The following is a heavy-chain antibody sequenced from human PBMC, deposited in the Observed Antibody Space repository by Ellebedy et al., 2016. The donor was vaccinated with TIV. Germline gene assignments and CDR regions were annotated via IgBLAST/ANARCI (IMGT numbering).Heavy chain of an antibody. V-gene: IGHV3-23*01. D-gene: IGHD3-22*01. CDR2: ISGGSGST. CDR1: GFTFSSYA. J-gene: IGHJ3*02. CDR3: AKDQSYYDSSGEWWAFDI. Sequence: GGSLRLXXAASGFTFSSYAMSWVRQAPGKGLEWVSAISGGSGSTSYADSVKGRFTVSRDNSKNTLYLQMNSLRAEDTAVYYCAKDQSYYDSSGEWWAFDIWGQGTMVTVSS.